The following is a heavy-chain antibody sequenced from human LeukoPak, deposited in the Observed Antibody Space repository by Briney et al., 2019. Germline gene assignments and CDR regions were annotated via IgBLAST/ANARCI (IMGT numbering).Heavy chain of an antibody. CDR3: ARATYYDFWSGYYMKGPADHYGMDV. CDR2: IKQDGSEK. V-gene: IGHV3-7*01. D-gene: IGHD3-3*01. Sequence: GGSLRLSCAASGFTFSSYWMSWVRQAPGKGLEWVANIKQDGSEKYYVDSVKGRFTISRDNAKNSLYLQMYSLRAEDTAVYYCARATYYDFWSGYYMKGPADHYGMDVWGQGTTVTVSS. CDR1: GFTFSSYW. J-gene: IGHJ6*02.